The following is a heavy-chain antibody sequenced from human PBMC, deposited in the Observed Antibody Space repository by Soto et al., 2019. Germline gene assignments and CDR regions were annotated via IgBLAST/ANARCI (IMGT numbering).Heavy chain of an antibody. V-gene: IGHV1-18*01. CDR1: GYTFTSYG. CDR2: ISAYNGNT. Sequence: GPSVKVSCKASGYTFTSYGISWVRQAPGQGLEWMGWISAYNGNTNYAQKLQGRVTMTTDTSTSTAYMELRSLRSDDTAVYYCARDRHYYYDSSGYSDYWGQGTLVTSPQ. CDR3: ARDRHYYYDSSGYSDY. D-gene: IGHD3-22*01. J-gene: IGHJ4*02.